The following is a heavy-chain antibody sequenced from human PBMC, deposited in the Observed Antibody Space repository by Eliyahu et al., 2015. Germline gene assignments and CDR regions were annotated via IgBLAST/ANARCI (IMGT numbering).Heavy chain of an antibody. V-gene: IGHV3-21*01. CDR2: IGMATSYT. Sequence: EVQLVESGGGLVKPGGSLRVXXAASGFXFKDYSMNWVRQAPGKGLEWVASIGMATSYTYYADSVRGRFTISRDNAKDSLFLQMNSLRGDDTAVYYCARARRFSSSWHFDYWGQGALVTVSS. D-gene: IGHD6-13*01. CDR1: GFXFKDYS. J-gene: IGHJ4*02. CDR3: ARARRFSSSWHFDY.